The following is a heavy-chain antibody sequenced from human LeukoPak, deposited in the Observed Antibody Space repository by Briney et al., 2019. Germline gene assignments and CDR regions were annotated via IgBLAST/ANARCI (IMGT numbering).Heavy chain of an antibody. Sequence: GGSLRLSCAASGFTFSSYAMNWVRQAPGKGLEWVSAISGSGGSTYYADSVKGRFTISRDNSKNTLYLQMNSLRAEDTAVYYCARRAGGYSHPYDYWGQGILVTVSS. CDR2: ISGSGGST. V-gene: IGHV3-23*01. J-gene: IGHJ4*02. CDR3: ARRAGGYSHPYDY. D-gene: IGHD4-23*01. CDR1: GFTFSSYA.